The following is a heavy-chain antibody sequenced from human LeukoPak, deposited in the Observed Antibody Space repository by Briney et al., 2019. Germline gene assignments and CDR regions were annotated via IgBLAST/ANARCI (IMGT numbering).Heavy chain of an antibody. CDR3: ARGETTVTFYYFDY. V-gene: IGHV1-2*02. J-gene: IGHJ4*02. Sequence: ASVKVSCTASGYTFTGYYMHWVRQAPGQGLEWMGWINPNSGGTNYAQKFQGRVTMTRDTSISTAYMELSRLRSDDTAVYYCARGETTVTFYYFDYWGQGTLVTVSS. D-gene: IGHD4-17*01. CDR2: INPNSGGT. CDR1: GYTFTGYY.